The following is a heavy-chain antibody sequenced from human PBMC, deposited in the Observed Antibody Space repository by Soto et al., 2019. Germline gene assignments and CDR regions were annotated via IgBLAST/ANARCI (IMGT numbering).Heavy chain of an antibody. CDR3: ARYPGIAVASTSRGDFDT. CDR1: GFSLSTSGVG. CDR2: IDWDDDK. V-gene: IGHV2-70*01. D-gene: IGHD6-19*01. J-gene: IGHJ3*02. Sequence: SGPTLVNPIPTLTLTCTFSGFSLSTSGVGVGWIRQPPGKALEWLALIDWDDDKYYSTSLKTRRTISKDTSKSQVVLTMTNMDHVDKATYYCARYPGIAVASTSRGDFDTWGQGKMGTV.